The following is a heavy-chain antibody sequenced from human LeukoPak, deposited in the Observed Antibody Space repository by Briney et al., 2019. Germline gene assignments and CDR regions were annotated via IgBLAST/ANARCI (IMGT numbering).Heavy chain of an antibody. J-gene: IGHJ5*02. Sequence: ASVKVSCKASGYTFTSYAMNWVRQAPGQGLEWMGGIIPIFGTANYAQKFQGRVTITADESTSTAYMELSSLRSEDTAVYYCARGGVHINAVWFDPWGQGTLVTVSS. D-gene: IGHD1-1*01. CDR3: ARGGVHINAVWFDP. CDR1: GYTFTSYA. V-gene: IGHV1-69*13. CDR2: IIPIFGTA.